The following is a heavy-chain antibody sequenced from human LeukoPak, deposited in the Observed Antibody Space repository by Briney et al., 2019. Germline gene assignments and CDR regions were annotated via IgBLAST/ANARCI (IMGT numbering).Heavy chain of an antibody. Sequence: GGSLRLSCAASRFIFSSGMHWGRQAPGKGLEGVAFIRYDASDKNYADSVKGRFTISRDNSKNTLYLQMNSLRAEDTAIFFCARERCIGTSCSRGMDVWGQGTTVTVSS. CDR3: ARERCIGTSCSRGMDV. CDR2: IRYDASDK. CDR1: RFIFSSG. D-gene: IGHD2-2*01. J-gene: IGHJ6*02. V-gene: IGHV3-30*02.